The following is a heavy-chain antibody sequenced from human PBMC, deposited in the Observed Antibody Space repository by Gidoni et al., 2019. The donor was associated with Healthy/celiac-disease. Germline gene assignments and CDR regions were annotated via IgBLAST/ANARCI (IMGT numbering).Heavy chain of an antibody. J-gene: IGHJ4*02. D-gene: IGHD3-16*01. Sequence: QVQLVQSGSELKKPGASVKVSCKASGYTLTSYAMTWVRQAPGQGLSLMVWINTNTGNPTYDQGCTGRFVFSLDTSVSTAYLQISSLKAEDTAVYYCARRLAYGPWAPDDYWGKGTLVTVSS. V-gene: IGHV7-4-1*02. CDR2: INTNTGNP. CDR3: ARRLAYGPWAPDDY. CDR1: GYTLTSYA.